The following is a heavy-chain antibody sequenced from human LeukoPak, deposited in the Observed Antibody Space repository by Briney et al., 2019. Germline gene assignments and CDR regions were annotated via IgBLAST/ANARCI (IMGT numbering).Heavy chain of an antibody. CDR1: GFTFSSYG. CDR2: ISYDGSNK. D-gene: IGHD1-1*01. CDR3: AKDWQLVDY. V-gene: IGHV3-30*18. J-gene: IGHJ4*02. Sequence: GGSLRLSCAASGFTFSSYGMHWVRPAPGKGLEWVAVISYDGSNKYYEDSVKGRFTISRDNSKNTLYLQMNSLRAEDTAVYYCAKDWQLVDYWGQGTLVTVSS.